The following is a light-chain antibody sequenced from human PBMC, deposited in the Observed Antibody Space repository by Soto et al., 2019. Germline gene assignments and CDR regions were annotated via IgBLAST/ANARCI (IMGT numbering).Light chain of an antibody. CDR1: SSDVGGYNH. Sequence: QSALTQPASVSGSPGQSITISCGGTSSDVGGYNHVSWFQQYPGKAPKLMIYGVTNRPSGVSYRFSGSKSGNTASLTISGLQAEDEAEYYCSSYSRSSSLYVFGSGTQLTVL. V-gene: IGLV2-14*01. CDR2: GVT. J-gene: IGLJ1*01. CDR3: SSYSRSSSLYV.